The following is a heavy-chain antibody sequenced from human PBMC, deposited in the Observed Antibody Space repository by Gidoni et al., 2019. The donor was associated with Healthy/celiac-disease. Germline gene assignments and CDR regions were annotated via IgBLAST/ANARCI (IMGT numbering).Heavy chain of an antibody. J-gene: IGHJ4*02. V-gene: IGHV3-9*01. CDR3: AKSGSSSGPRAFSSLDY. Sequence: EVLLVESGGGLVQPGRSLSLSCAAAGFTFDDYAMHWVRQAPGKGLEWVSGISWNSGSIGYADSVKGRFTISRDNAKNSLYLQMNSLRAEDTALYYCAKSGSSSGPRAFSSLDYWGQGTLVTVSS. D-gene: IGHD6-6*01. CDR1: GFTFDDYA. CDR2: ISWNSGSI.